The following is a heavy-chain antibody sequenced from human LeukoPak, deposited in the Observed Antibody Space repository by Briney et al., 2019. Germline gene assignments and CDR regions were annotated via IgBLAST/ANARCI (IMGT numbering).Heavy chain of an antibody. D-gene: IGHD1-26*01. CDR1: GFTFSSYS. CDR2: ISSSSSYI. CDR3: ARDGNSGSYRFDY. V-gene: IGHV3-21*01. Sequence: PGGSLRLSCAASGFTFSSYSMNWVLQAPGKGLEWVSSISSSSSYIYYADSVKGRFTISRDNAKNSLYLQMNSLRAEDTAVYYCARDGNSGSYRFDYWGQGTLVTVSS. J-gene: IGHJ4*02.